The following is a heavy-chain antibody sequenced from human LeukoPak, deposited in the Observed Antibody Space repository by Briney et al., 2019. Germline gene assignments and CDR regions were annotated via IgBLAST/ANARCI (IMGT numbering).Heavy chain of an antibody. Sequence: ETLSLTCTVSGGSISSSSYYWGWIRQPPGKGLEWVSSINPSGSNTYYADSVKGRLTISRDNSKNTLYLQMNSLRVEDTAVYYCAKLESSATYFWGQGTLVTVSS. CDR1: GGSISSSSYY. D-gene: IGHD6-19*01. J-gene: IGHJ4*02. V-gene: IGHV3-23*01. CDR3: AKLESSATYF. CDR2: INPSGSNT.